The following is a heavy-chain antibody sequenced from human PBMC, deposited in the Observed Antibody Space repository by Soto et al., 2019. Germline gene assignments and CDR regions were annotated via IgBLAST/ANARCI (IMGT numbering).Heavy chain of an antibody. J-gene: IGHJ4*02. D-gene: IGHD2-2*01. Sequence: SETLSLTCAVSGGSISSGGYSWSWIRQPPGKGLEWIGYIYHSGSTYYNPSLKSRVTISVDRSKNQFSLKLSSVTAADTAGYYCVKGRPAAFDYWGQGTLVTVSS. CDR3: VKGRPAAFDY. V-gene: IGHV4-30-2*01. CDR2: IYHSGST. CDR1: GGSISSGGYS.